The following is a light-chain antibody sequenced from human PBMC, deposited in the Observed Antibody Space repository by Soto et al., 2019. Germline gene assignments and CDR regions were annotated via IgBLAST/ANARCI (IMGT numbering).Light chain of an antibody. CDR2: AAS. V-gene: IGKV1-9*01. CDR3: QHYNSYSEA. J-gene: IGKJ1*01. CDR1: QGIINY. Sequence: IQLTQSPSSLSASMGDRVTITCRASQGIINYLAWYQQKPGKAPKLLIYAASRLESGVPSRFSGSRSGTEFTLTISSLQPDDFATYYCQHYNSYSEAFGQGTKVDI.